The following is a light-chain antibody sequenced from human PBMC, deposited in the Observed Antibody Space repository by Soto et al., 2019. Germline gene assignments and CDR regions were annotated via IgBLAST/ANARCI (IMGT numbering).Light chain of an antibody. CDR2: NAS. CDR3: QQRSSWPATFT. V-gene: IGKV3-11*01. Sequence: EIVLTQSPATRSLSPGERATLSCRASQSVSSYLAWYQQKPGQAPKLLIYNASNRTTGIPARFSGSGSGTGFTLTISSLEHEDFAFFYYQQRSSWPATFTFSPGTKVDIK. J-gene: IGKJ3*01. CDR1: QSVSSY.